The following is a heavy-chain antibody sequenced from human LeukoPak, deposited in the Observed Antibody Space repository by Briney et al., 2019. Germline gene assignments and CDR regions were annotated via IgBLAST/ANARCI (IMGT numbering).Heavy chain of an antibody. CDR1: GGSISSGGYY. CDR2: IYHSGGT. J-gene: IGHJ4*02. D-gene: IGHD5-12*01. CDR3: ASAQIRGYSGYEVLYYFDY. V-gene: IGHV4-30-2*01. Sequence: KPSETLSLTCTVSGGSISSGGYYWSWIRQPPGKGLEWIGCIYHSGGTYYNPSLKSRVTISVDRSKNQFSLKLSSVTAADTAVYYCASAQIRGYSGYEVLYYFDYWGQGTLVTVSS.